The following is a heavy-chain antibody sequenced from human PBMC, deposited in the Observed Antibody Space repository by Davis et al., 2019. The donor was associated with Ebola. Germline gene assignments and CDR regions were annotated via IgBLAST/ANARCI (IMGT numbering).Heavy chain of an antibody. CDR2: IFNNGST. CDR1: GGSISSGDYH. J-gene: IGHJ6*02. V-gene: IGHV4-30-4*01. Sequence: PSETLSLTCTVSGGSISSGDYHWSWIRQPPGKGLEWIGYIFNNGSTYYSPSLKSRLTISVDTSKNQFSLKLRSVTAADTAVYYCARDRALTILGVVRGYFGMDVWGQGTTVTVSS. CDR3: ARDRALTILGVVRGYFGMDV. D-gene: IGHD3-3*01.